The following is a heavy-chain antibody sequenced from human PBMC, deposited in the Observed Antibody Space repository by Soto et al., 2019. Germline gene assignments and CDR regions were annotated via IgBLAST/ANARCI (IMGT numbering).Heavy chain of an antibody. Sequence: QVQLQESGPGLVKPSETLSLTCTVSGGSISSYYWSWIRQPPGKGLEWIGYIYYSGSTNYTPSLKGRVTISVDTSKNQFSLKLSSVTAADTAVYYCARQQWLVLNAFDIWGQGTMVTVSS. D-gene: IGHD6-19*01. CDR1: GGSISSYY. CDR3: ARQQWLVLNAFDI. V-gene: IGHV4-59*01. J-gene: IGHJ3*02. CDR2: IYYSGST.